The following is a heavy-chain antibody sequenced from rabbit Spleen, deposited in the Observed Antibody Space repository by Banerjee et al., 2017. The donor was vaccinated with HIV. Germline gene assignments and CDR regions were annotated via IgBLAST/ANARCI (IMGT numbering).Heavy chain of an antibody. D-gene: IGHD1-1*01. Sequence: QSVEESGGRLVTPGTPLTLTCTVSGIDLTKNWMNWGRQDPGEGLEWIGIITTINNTYNAIWAKGRFSISKSPTTVDLKITSPTTEYTATYFGARGPPTSYYYYIWGQGTLVTVS. J-gene: IGHJ4*02. V-gene: IGHV1S69*01. CDR2: ITTINNT. CDR1: GIDLTKNW. CDR3: ARGPPTSYYYYI.